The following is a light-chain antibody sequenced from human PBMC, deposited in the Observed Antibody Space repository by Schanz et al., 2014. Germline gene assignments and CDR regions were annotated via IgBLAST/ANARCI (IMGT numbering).Light chain of an antibody. Sequence: EIVLTQSPGTLSLSPGERATLSCRASQSVRNTYLAWYQQKPGQAPRLLVFGAAGRAPGIPDRFSGSGSGTDFTLTISRLEPEDFAVYYCQQHGSSLTFGPGTKVEIK. CDR3: QQHGSSLT. CDR1: QSVRNTY. V-gene: IGKV3-20*01. CDR2: GAA. J-gene: IGKJ3*01.